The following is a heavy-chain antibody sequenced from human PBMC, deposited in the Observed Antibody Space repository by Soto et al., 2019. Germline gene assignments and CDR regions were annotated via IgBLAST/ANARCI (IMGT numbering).Heavy chain of an antibody. Sequence: QVQLVQSGAEVKKPGSSVKVSCKASGGTISSYAISWVRQAPGQGLKWMGGIIRIFGTSNYAKKFQGRVTITADETTSTAYMELSSLRSEDTAVYYCARASDHYYDSSGYYTWGQGTLVTVSS. D-gene: IGHD3-22*01. CDR2: IIRIFGTS. CDR1: GGTISSYA. V-gene: IGHV1-69*01. CDR3: ARASDHYYDSSGYYT. J-gene: IGHJ5*02.